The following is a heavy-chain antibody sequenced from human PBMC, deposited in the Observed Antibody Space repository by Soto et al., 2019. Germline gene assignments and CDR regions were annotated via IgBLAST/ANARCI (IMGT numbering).Heavy chain of an antibody. Sequence: QVQLQQSGPGLVKPSETLSLTCTVSSGPTSSHNWGWIRQPPGRGLEWIGYVYNTGGTSYNPTLRGRATRAADTPTKNISLTLSSVTAADPAVYYCVRQGIGPLHGLVDVWGQGTTVSVSS. V-gene: IGHV4-59*08. CDR2: VYNTGGT. CDR3: VRQGIGPLHGLVDV. CDR1: SGPTSSHN. J-gene: IGHJ6*02. D-gene: IGHD3-10*01.